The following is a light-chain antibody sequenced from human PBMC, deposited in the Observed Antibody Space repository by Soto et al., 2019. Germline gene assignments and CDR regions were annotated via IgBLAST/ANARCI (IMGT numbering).Light chain of an antibody. CDR3: GTWDSSLSDYV. J-gene: IGLJ1*01. CDR2: DNN. Sequence: QSVLTQPPSVSAAPGQKVPISCSGSSYNIGNNYVSWYQQLPGTAPKLLIYDNNKRPSGIPDRFSGSKSGTSATLGITGLQTGDEADYYCGTWDSSLSDYVFGTGTKLTVL. CDR1: SYNIGNNY. V-gene: IGLV1-51*01.